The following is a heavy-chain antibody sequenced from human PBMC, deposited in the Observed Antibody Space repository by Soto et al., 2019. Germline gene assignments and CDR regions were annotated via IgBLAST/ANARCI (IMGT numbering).Heavy chain of an antibody. J-gene: IGHJ4*02. CDR2: ISGYGGNT. CDR3: AKGFFADRSGSSPTSLDY. Sequence: GGSLRLSCAGSGFSFSNYAMSWVRQAPGKGLDWVSSISGYGGNTFYADSVQGRFTISRDNSKYTLNLQMNSLRAEDTAIYYCAKGFFADRSGSSPTSLDYCDQGSLVTVSS. V-gene: IGHV3-23*01. D-gene: IGHD6-25*01. CDR1: GFSFSNYA.